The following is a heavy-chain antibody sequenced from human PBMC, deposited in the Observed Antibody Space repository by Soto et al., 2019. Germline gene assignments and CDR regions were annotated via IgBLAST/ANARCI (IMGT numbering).Heavy chain of an antibody. J-gene: IGHJ4*02. CDR3: AKEVATHAQGLWFDY. CDR1: GFTFSSYG. D-gene: IGHD2-21*01. V-gene: IGHV3-30*18. Sequence: GGSLRLSCAASGFTFSSYGMHWVRQAPGKGLEWVAVISYDGSNKYYADSVKGRFTISRDNSKNTLYLQMNSLRAEDTAVYYCAKEVATHAQGLWFDYWGQGTLVTVSS. CDR2: ISYDGSNK.